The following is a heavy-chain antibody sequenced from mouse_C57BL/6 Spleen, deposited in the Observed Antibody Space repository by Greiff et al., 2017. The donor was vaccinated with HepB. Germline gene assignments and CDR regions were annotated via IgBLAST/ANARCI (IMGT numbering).Heavy chain of an antibody. CDR3: ARYPYFDV. CDR1: GYTFTSYW. J-gene: IGHJ1*03. Sequence: QVQLKQPGAELVRPGSSVKLSCKASGYTFTSYWMDWVKQRPGQGLEWIGNIYPSDSETHYNQKFKDKATLTVDKSSSTAYMQLSSLTSEDSAVYYCARYPYFDVWGTGTTVTVSS. CDR2: IYPSDSET. V-gene: IGHV1-61*01.